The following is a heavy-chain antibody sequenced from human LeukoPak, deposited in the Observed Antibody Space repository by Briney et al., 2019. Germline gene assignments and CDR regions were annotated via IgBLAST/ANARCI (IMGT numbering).Heavy chain of an antibody. Sequence: SSETLSLTCTVSGGSIRSYYWSWIRQPPGKGLEWIGYICYSGSTNYNPSLKSRVTISVDTSRNQFSLKLSSVTAADTAVYYCARRRGRGYDLPSKYYFDYWGQGTLVTVSS. V-gene: IGHV4-59*08. D-gene: IGHD5-12*01. CDR2: ICYSGST. CDR1: GGSIRSYY. CDR3: ARRRGRGYDLPSKYYFDY. J-gene: IGHJ4*02.